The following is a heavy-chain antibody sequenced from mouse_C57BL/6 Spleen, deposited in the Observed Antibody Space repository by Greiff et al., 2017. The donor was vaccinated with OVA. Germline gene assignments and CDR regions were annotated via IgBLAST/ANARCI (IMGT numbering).Heavy chain of an antibody. J-gene: IGHJ2*01. V-gene: IGHV1-64*01. D-gene: IGHD2-2*01. CDR1: GYTFTSYW. CDR2: IHPNSGST. CDR3: ARWVVTTERYFDY. Sequence: VQLQQPGAELVKPGASVKLSCKASGYTFTSYWMHWVKQRPGQGLEWIGMIHPNSGSTKYNEKFKGKATLTADKSSSTAYMQLNSLTSEDSAVYFCARWVVTTERYFDYWGQGTTLTVSS.